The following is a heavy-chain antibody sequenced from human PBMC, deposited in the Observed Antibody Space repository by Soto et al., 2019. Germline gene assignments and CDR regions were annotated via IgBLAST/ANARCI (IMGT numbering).Heavy chain of an antibody. Sequence: EVQLLESGGGLVQPGGSLRLSCAASRFTFSNYAMSWVRQAPGKGLEWVSSISHTGNTIYSADAVKGRFTISRDNSKNTLYLEMNSQRAEDTAVYYCVKMQGSAWYFEYWGQGTLVTVSS. CDR2: ISHTGNTI. D-gene: IGHD6-19*01. V-gene: IGHV3-23*01. CDR1: RFTFSNYA. CDR3: VKMQGSAWYFEY. J-gene: IGHJ4*02.